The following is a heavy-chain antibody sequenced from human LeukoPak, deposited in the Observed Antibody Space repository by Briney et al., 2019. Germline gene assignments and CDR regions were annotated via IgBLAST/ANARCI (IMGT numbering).Heavy chain of an antibody. D-gene: IGHD6-13*01. CDR2: IIPIFGTA. Sequence: SVKVSCKASGYTFTSYGISWVRQAPGQGLEWMGGIIPIFGTANYAQKFQGRVTITADESTSTAYMELSSLRSEDTAVYCCAREYSSSRNYYYGMDVWGQGTTVTVSS. CDR3: AREYSSSRNYYYGMDV. V-gene: IGHV1-69*13. CDR1: GYTFTSYG. J-gene: IGHJ6*02.